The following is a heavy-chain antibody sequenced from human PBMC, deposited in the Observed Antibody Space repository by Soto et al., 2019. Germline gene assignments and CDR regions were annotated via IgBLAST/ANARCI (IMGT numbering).Heavy chain of an antibody. V-gene: IGHV3-74*01. CDR1: GLTFNRYW. Sequence: GGSLRLSCAASGLTFNRYWMHWVRHAPGKGLVWVSHINTDGSNTNYADSVKGRFTISRDNAKSTLFLQMNSLRDEDTAVYYCAREFCSGGNCYTYYFDPWGQGIPVTVTS. CDR2: INTDGSNT. J-gene: IGHJ5*02. D-gene: IGHD2-15*01. CDR3: AREFCSGGNCYTYYFDP.